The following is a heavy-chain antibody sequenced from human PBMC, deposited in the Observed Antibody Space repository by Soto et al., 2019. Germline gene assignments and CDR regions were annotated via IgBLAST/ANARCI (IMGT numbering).Heavy chain of an antibody. CDR1: GGTFSSYA. CDR2: IIPIFGTA. J-gene: IGHJ6*02. V-gene: IGHV1-69*13. D-gene: IGHD3-3*01. CDR3: ARGKYDFWSGYYSGDYDYGMDV. Sequence: SVKVSCKASGGTFSSYAISWVRQAPGQGLEWMGGIIPIFGTANYAQKFQGRVTITADESTSTAYMELSSLRSEDTAVYYCARGKYDFWSGYYSGDYDYGMDVWGQGTTVTVSS.